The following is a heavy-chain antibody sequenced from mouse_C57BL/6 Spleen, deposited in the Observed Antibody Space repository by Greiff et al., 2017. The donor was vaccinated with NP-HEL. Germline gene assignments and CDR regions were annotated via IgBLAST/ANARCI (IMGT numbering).Heavy chain of an antibody. J-gene: IGHJ2*01. CDR3: ARLDDYYYFDY. CDR2: ISNGGGST. V-gene: IGHV5-12*01. Sequence: EVMLVESGGGLVQPGGSLKLSCAASGFTFSDYYMYWVRQTPEKRLEWVAYISNGGGSTYYPDTVKGRFTISRDNAKNTLYLQMSRLKSEDTAMYYCARLDDYYYFDYWGQGTTLTVSS. D-gene: IGHD2-4*01. CDR1: GFTFSDYY.